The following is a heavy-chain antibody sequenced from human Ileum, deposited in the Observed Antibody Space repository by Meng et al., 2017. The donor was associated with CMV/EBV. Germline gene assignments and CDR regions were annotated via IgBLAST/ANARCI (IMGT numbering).Heavy chain of an antibody. CDR1: GFTFSSYW. D-gene: IGHD3-10*01. Sequence: GESLKISCAASGFTFSSYWMHWVRQAPGKGLVWVSRIYSDGSSTNYADSVKGRFTISRDNAKNTLYLQMDSLRAEDTAVYYCVRGGSTYYNSWGKGSLVTVSS. CDR2: IYSDGSST. V-gene: IGHV3-74*01. CDR3: VRGGSTYYNS. J-gene: IGHJ4*02.